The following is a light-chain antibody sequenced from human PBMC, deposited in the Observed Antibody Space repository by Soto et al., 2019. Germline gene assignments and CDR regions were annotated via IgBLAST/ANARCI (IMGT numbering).Light chain of an antibody. CDR1: QSVCSSY. CDR3: HQPRT. J-gene: IGKJ1*01. Sequence: EIVLTQSPGTLSLSPGERATLSCRASQSVCSSYLAWYQQKPGQAPRLLIYGASSRATGIPDRFSGSGSGTDFTRTISRLEPEDFAVYYWHQPRTFGQGTKVEIK. V-gene: IGKV3-20*01. CDR2: GAS.